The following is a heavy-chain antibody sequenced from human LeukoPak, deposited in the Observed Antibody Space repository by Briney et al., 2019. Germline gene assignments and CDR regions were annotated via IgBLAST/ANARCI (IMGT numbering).Heavy chain of an antibody. V-gene: IGHV3-30*02. J-gene: IGHJ6*03. CDR1: GFTFSSYG. D-gene: IGHD3-10*01. CDR3: AKDRLYYYGSGSYNRYYYYYMDV. CDR2: IRYDGSNK. Sequence: GGSLRLSCAASGFTFSSYGMRWARQAPGKGLEWVAFIRYDGSNKYYADSVKGRSTISRDNSKNTLYLQMNSLRAEDTAVYYCAKDRLYYYGSGSYNRYYYYYMDVWGKGTTVTVSS.